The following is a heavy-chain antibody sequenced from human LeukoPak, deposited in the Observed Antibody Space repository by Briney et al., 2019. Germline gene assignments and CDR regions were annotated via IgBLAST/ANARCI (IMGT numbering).Heavy chain of an antibody. V-gene: IGHV3-30*02. J-gene: IGHJ4*02. CDR2: IRNDESNE. CDR3: AKVSTMVTTPYYFDY. D-gene: IGHD4-23*01. Sequence: GGSLRLSCAASGLTFSSYGMHWVRQAPGKGLEWVAFIRNDESNEYYADSVKGRFTISRDNFKNTLYLQMNSLRAEDTAVYYCAKVSTMVTTPYYFDYWGQGTLVTVSS. CDR1: GLTFSSYG.